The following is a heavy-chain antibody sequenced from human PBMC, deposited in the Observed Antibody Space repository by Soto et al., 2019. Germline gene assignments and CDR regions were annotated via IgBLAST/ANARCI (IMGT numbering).Heavy chain of an antibody. J-gene: IGHJ3*02. D-gene: IGHD6-13*01. Sequence: QVQLVQSGAEVKKPGSSVKVSCKASGGTFSSYAISWVRQAPGQGLEWMGGIIPIFGTANYAQKFQGRVTITADNSTSTAYMELSSLRSEDTAVYYCARGGIAAAGTGDAFDIWGQGTMVTVSS. CDR2: IIPIFGTA. CDR1: GGTFSSYA. V-gene: IGHV1-69*06. CDR3: ARGGIAAAGTGDAFDI.